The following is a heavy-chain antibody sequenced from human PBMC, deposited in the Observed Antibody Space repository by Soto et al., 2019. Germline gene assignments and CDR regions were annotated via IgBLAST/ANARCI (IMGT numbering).Heavy chain of an antibody. CDR2: IYWDDDK. J-gene: IGHJ4*02. D-gene: IGHD6-13*01. Sequence: QITLKESGPTLVKPTQTLTLTCTFSGFSLSTSGVGVGWIRQPPGKALEWLALIYWDDDKRYSPSLKSRLTTXXDXPXXQVVLTMTNMDPVDTAPYYCAHRSYGSSWRGPFGYWGQGTLVTVSS. CDR3: AHRSYGSSWRGPFGY. CDR1: GFSLSTSGVG. V-gene: IGHV2-5*02.